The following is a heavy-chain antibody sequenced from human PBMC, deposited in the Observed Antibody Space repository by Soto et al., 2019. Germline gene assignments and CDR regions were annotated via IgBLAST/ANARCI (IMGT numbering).Heavy chain of an antibody. D-gene: IGHD3-9*01. V-gene: IGHV4-4*09. CDR2: IYSGGSS. J-gene: IGHJ3*02. Sequence: QVQLQESGPGLVKPSETLFLTCTVSGVSISSYYWSWIRQSPGRGLEWLGYIYSGGSSSYNPSLTSRVTILVDMSKNQFSLRLTSVTASDTAVYYCARVDIGVYAFNIWGQGTAVTVSS. CDR3: ARVDIGVYAFNI. CDR1: GVSISSYY.